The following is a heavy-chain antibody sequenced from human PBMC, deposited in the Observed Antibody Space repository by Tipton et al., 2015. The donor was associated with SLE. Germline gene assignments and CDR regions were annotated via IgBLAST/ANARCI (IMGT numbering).Heavy chain of an antibody. V-gene: IGHV4-39*07. CDR3: ARIGRSSFAFDI. Sequence: TLSLTCTVSGASISTSDYYWGWIRQPPGQGLEWIGSIYFSGRTYYNPSLKSRVTISVDTSENQFSLKLSSVTAADTAVYYCARIGRSSFAFDIWGQGTMVTVSS. CDR2: IYFSGRT. D-gene: IGHD1-1*01. J-gene: IGHJ3*02. CDR1: GASISTSDYY.